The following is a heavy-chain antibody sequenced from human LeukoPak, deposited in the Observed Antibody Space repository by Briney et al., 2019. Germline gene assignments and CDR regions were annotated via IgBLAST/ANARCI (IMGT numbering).Heavy chain of an antibody. Sequence: PSETLSLTCTVSGGSISSSSYYWGWIRQPPGKGLEWIGEINHSGSTNYNPSLKSRVTISVDTSKNQFSLKLSSVTAANTAVYYCARTTTVVTYDYWGQGTLVTVSS. CDR1: GGSISSSSYY. CDR3: ARTTTVVTYDY. CDR2: INHSGST. D-gene: IGHD4-23*01. V-gene: IGHV4-39*07. J-gene: IGHJ4*02.